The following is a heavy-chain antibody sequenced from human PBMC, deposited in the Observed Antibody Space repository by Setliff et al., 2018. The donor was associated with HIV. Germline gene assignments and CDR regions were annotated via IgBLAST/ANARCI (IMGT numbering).Heavy chain of an antibody. CDR3: AGSYGSSWFGPFDY. CDR1: GGSISSRDYY. Sequence: SETLSLTCTVSGGSISSRDYYWGWIRQPPGKGLEWIGTIHDTGSTYYNPSLKSPVTISVDTSKNQFSLRLDSLTAADTAIYYCAGSYGSSWFGPFDYWGQGTLVTVSS. D-gene: IGHD6-13*01. J-gene: IGHJ4*02. V-gene: IGHV4-39*01. CDR2: IHDTGST.